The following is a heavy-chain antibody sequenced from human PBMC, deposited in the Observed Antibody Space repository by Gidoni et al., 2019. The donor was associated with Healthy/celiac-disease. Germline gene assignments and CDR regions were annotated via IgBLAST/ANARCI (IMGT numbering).Heavy chain of an antibody. D-gene: IGHD2-15*01. V-gene: IGHV4-59*01. J-gene: IGHJ4*02. CDR1: GGPLSSYY. CDR2: IYYSGST. CDR3: ARVGAVVAATPPDY. Sequence: QVQLQESGPGLVKPSETLSLTCTVPGGPLSSYYWSWIRQPPGKGLEWIGYIYYSGSTNYNPSLKSRVTISVDTSKNQFSLKLSSVTAADTAVYYCARVGAVVAATPPDYWGQGTLVTVSS.